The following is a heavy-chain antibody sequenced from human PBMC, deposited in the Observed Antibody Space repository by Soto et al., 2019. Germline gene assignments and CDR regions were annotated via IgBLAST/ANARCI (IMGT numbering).Heavy chain of an antibody. CDR1: GLIFSSYA. Sequence: GGSLRLSCAASGLIFSSYAMSWVRQAPGKGLEWVSAISGSGLSTYYADSVKGRFTISRDNSKNTLYLQMNSLRAEDTAVYFCTRDAVTFGGGPYYLAYWGPGTLVTGSS. J-gene: IGHJ4*02. CDR2: ISGSGLST. V-gene: IGHV3-23*01. CDR3: TRDAVTFGGGPYYLAY. D-gene: IGHD3-16*01.